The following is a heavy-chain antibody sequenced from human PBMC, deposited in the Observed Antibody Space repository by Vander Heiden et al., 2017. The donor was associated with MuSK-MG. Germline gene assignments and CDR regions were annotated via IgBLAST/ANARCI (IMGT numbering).Heavy chain of an antibody. CDR2: IYYRGSI. CDR3: AGAFRTTGDFAY. D-gene: IGHD1-1*01. CDR1: GDSISSGGYY. Sequence: QVQLQESGTGLVKPSQTLSLTCTVSGDSISSGGYYWSWIRQHPGKGLEWIGYIYYRGSISYNPSLKSRVLISVDTSKNQFSLNLSSVTAADTAVYYCAGAFRTTGDFAYWGQGALVTVSS. J-gene: IGHJ4*02. V-gene: IGHV4-31*03.